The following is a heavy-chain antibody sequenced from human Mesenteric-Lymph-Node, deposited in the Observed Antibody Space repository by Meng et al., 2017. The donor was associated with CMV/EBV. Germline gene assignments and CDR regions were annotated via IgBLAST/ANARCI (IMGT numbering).Heavy chain of an antibody. CDR3: AKDQVPVGGYYFYGMDV. J-gene: IGHJ6*02. V-gene: IGHV3-48*03. CDR1: GFTFSSFE. CDR2: ISSSATTI. D-gene: IGHD6-13*01. Sequence: GESLKISCAASGFTFSSFEILWVRQAPGKGLDWVSHISSSATTIHYADSVKGRFTISRDNANDSLYLQMNSLRAEDTAVYYCAKDQVPVGGYYFYGMDVWGQGTTVTVSS.